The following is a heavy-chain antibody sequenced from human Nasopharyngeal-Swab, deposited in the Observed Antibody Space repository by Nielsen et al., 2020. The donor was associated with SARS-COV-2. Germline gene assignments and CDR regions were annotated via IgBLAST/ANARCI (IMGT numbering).Heavy chain of an antibody. CDR3: ARHVDRRYYYDSSGAFDI. D-gene: IGHD3-22*01. V-gene: IGHV5-51*01. J-gene: IGHJ3*02. Sequence: GGSLRLSCKGSGYSLTSYWIGWVRQMPGKGLEWMGITYPGDSDTRYSPSFQGQVTISADKSISTAYLQWSSLKASDTAMYYCARHVDRRYYYDSSGAFDIWGQGTMVTVSS. CDR1: GYSLTSYW. CDR2: TYPGDSDT.